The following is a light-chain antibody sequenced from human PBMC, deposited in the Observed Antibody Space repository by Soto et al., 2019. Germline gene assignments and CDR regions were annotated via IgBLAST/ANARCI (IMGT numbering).Light chain of an antibody. CDR1: QSVLYRSSNKHY. Sequence: DIVMTQSPDSLAVSLGERATINCKSSQSVLYRSSNKHYLAWYQHKPGQPLKLLLYWASTRESGVPERFSGSGSGTDFTLTISSLQSEDVAVYYCQQYFSIPYTFGQGTKLEIK. CDR3: QQYFSIPYT. V-gene: IGKV4-1*01. CDR2: WAS. J-gene: IGKJ2*01.